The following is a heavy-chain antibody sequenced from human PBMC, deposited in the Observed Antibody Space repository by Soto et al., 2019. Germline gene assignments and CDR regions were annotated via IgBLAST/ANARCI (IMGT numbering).Heavy chain of an antibody. J-gene: IGHJ5*02. V-gene: IGHV4-39*01. CDR3: ATSNWFDP. CDR1: GGSISSSSYY. CDR2: IYYSGST. Sequence: PSETLSLTCTVSGGSISSSSYYWGWIRQPPGKGLEWIGIIYYSGSTYYNPSLKSRVTISVDTSKNQFSLKLSSVSATDTAVYYCATSNWFDPWGQGPLVTVSS.